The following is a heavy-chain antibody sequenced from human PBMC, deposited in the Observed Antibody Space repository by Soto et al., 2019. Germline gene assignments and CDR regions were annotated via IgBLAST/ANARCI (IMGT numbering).Heavy chain of an antibody. Sequence: SQTLSLTCAISGDSVSNNGAAWNWIRQSPSRGLEWLGRTYYRSRWYNDYAVFMKSRVIINPDTSKNQFSLHLNSVTPEDTAVYYCARDPPAFHSACDFWGQGSLGTVS. CDR2: TYYRSRWYN. CDR3: ARDPPAFHSACDF. J-gene: IGHJ4*02. D-gene: IGHD4-4*01. CDR1: GDSVSNNGAA. V-gene: IGHV6-1*01.